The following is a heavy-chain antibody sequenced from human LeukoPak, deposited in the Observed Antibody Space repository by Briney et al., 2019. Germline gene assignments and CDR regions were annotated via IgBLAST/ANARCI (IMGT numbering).Heavy chain of an antibody. Sequence: SETLSLTRAVYGGSFSGYYWSWIRQPPGKGLEWIGEINHSGSTNYNPSLKSRVTISVDTSKNQFSLKLSSVTAADTAVYYCARAYGDSRFDPWGQGTLVTVSS. V-gene: IGHV4-34*01. CDR1: GGSFSGYY. CDR3: ARAYGDSRFDP. CDR2: INHSGST. D-gene: IGHD4-17*01. J-gene: IGHJ5*02.